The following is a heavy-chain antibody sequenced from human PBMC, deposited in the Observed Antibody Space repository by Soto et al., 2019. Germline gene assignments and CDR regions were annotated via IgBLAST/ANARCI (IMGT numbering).Heavy chain of an antibody. V-gene: IGHV1-69*06. J-gene: IGHJ5*02. CDR3: ARRGYCSCGSCYGWFDP. D-gene: IGHD2-15*01. CDR1: GGTFSSYA. CDR2: IIPIFGTA. Sequence: QVQLVQSGAEVKKPGASVQVSCKASGGTFSSYAISWVRQAPGQGLEWMGGIIPIFGTAKYAQKFQGRVTIPADKSTSTAYMELSSLRSEDTAVYYCARRGYCSCGSCYGWFDPWGQGTLVTVSS.